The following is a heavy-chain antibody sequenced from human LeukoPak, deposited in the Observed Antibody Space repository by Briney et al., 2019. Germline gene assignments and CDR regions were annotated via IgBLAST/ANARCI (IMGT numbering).Heavy chain of an antibody. Sequence: GGSLRLSCAASGFTFDDYTMHWVRQVPGRGLEWVSGITSNSATMAYADSVKGRFTISRDNAKNSLYLQMNSLRPEDTALYYCVKGIRTVRLHYFDYWGQGTLVTVSS. V-gene: IGHV3-9*01. J-gene: IGHJ4*02. CDR2: ITSNSATM. CDR1: GFTFDDYT. D-gene: IGHD6-6*01. CDR3: VKGIRTVRLHYFDY.